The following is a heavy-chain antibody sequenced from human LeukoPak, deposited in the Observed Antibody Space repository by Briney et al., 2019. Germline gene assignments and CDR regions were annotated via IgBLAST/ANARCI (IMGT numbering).Heavy chain of an antibody. D-gene: IGHD6-19*01. J-gene: IGHJ4*02. V-gene: IGHV4-39*01. CDR1: GGSISTVSFY. Sequence: PSETLSLTCAVPGGSISTVSFYWDWIRQPPGKGLEWIGHVYYSGTTHYNPALKSRVTMSVDTSKNQFSLQLRSVTAADSAVYYCARRLVACYSSGWYWDYWGQGTLVTVSS. CDR2: VYYSGTT. CDR3: ARRLVACYSSGWYWDY.